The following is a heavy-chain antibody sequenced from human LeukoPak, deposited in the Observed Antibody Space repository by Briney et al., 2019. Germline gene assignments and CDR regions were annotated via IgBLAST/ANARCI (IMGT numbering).Heavy chain of an antibody. CDR1: GYTFTSYD. D-gene: IGHD4-17*01. CDR3: ARNDYGGHDAFDI. Sequence: ASVKVSFTASGYTFTSYDINWVRQATGQGLEWMGWMNPNSGNTGFAQKFQGRVTMTRTTSISTAYMELSSLRSEDTAVYYCARNDYGGHDAFDIWGQGTMVTVSS. V-gene: IGHV1-8*01. CDR2: MNPNSGNT. J-gene: IGHJ3*02.